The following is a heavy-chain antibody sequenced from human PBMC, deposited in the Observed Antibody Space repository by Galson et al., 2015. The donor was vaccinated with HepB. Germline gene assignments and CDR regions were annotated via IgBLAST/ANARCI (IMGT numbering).Heavy chain of an antibody. Sequence: SVKVSCKASGGTFSSYAISWVRQAPGQGLEWMGRIIPILGIANYAQKFQGRVTITADKSTSTAYMELCSLRSEDTAVYYCARQKAVFALYYFDYWGQGTLVTVSS. CDR2: IIPILGIA. CDR3: ARQKAVFALYYFDY. CDR1: GGTFSSYA. V-gene: IGHV1-69*04. J-gene: IGHJ4*02.